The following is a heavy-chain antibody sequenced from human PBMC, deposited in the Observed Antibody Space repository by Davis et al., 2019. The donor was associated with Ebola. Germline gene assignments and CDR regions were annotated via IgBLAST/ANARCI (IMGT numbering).Heavy chain of an antibody. Sequence: PGGSLRLSCAASAFTFSNYWMYWVRQAPGEGLMCVSRINSDGTFTTYADSVKGRFTISRDNAKNSLYLQMNSLRDEDTAVYYCARASIVLMVYAPRDYGMDVWGQGTTVTVSS. CDR3: ARASIVLMVYAPRDYGMDV. V-gene: IGHV3-74*01. J-gene: IGHJ6*02. CDR2: INSDGTFT. CDR1: AFTFSNYW. D-gene: IGHD2-8*01.